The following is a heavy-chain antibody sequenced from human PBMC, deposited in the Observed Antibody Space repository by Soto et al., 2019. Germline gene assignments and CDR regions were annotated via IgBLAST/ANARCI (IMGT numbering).Heavy chain of an antibody. D-gene: IGHD1-7*01. V-gene: IGHV3-23*01. J-gene: IGHJ4*02. CDR1: GFTFSSHL. CDR3: TRSTNWNYEYYFDY. Sequence: XGSLSLSCAASGFTFSSHLMHWVRQAPGHGLEWVSGISGIGGGGSTFYTDSVKGRFTISRDNSKNTLYLQMSSLRVEDTATYYCTRSTNWNYEYYFDYWGQGTLVTVSS. CDR2: ISGIGGGGST.